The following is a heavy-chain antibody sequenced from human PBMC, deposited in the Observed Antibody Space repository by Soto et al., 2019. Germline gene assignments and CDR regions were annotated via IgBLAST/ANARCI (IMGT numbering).Heavy chain of an antibody. D-gene: IGHD2-2*01. V-gene: IGHV4-30-4*01. CDR3: ARVLTRYCISTSCLYFDY. J-gene: IGHJ4*02. Sequence: QVQLQESGPGLVKPSQTLSLTCTVSGGSISSGDYYWSWIRQPPGKGLEWIGYIYYSGSTYYNPSLKSRVTISVDTSKNQFSLKLSSVTAADTAVYYCARVLTRYCISTSCLYFDYWGQGTLVTVSS. CDR2: IYYSGST. CDR1: GGSISSGDYY.